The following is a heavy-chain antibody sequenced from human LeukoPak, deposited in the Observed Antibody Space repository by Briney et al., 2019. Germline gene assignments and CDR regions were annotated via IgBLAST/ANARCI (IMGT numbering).Heavy chain of an antibody. CDR1: GFNFRTYA. V-gene: IGHV3-23*01. J-gene: IGHJ3*02. Sequence: GGSLRLSCAASGFNFRTYAMTWVRQAPGKGLEWVSAIRGSGDSTYYADSVKGRFTISRDNTKNTLYLEMKSPSAEDTAVYYCAKEYYYDSSGYPFIWGQGTMVTVSS. D-gene: IGHD3-22*01. CDR3: AKEYYYDSSGYPFI. CDR2: IRGSGDST.